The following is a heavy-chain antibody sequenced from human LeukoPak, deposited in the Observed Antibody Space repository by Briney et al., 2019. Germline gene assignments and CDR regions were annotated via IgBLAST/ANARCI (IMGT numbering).Heavy chain of an antibody. CDR2: ISGSGGST. D-gene: IGHD6-13*01. J-gene: IGHJ6*02. Sequence: PGGSLRLSCAASGFTFSSYAMSWVRQAPGKGLEWVSAISGSGGSTYYADSVKGRFTISRDNSKNTLYLQMNSLRAEDTAVYYCATAPGIAAAGTQSYFPNYYYYGMDVWGQGTTVTVSS. CDR3: ATAPGIAAAGTQSYFPNYYYYGMDV. CDR1: GFTFSSYA. V-gene: IGHV3-23*01.